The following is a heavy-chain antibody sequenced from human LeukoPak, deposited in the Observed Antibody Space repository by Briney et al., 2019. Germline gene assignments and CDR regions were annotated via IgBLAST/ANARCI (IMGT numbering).Heavy chain of an antibody. D-gene: IGHD3-22*01. V-gene: IGHV3-23*01. CDR3: AKLYYDSSGIGFDY. CDR2: ISGSGGST. Sequence: GGSLRLSRAASGFTFSSYAMSWVRQAPGKGLEWVSAISGSGGSTYYADSVKGRFTISRDNSKNTLYLQMNSLRAEDTAVYYCAKLYYDSSGIGFDYWGQGTLVTVSS. CDR1: GFTFSSYA. J-gene: IGHJ4*02.